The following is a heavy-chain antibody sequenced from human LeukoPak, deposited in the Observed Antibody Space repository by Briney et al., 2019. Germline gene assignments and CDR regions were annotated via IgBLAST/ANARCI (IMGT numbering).Heavy chain of an antibody. D-gene: IGHD3-9*01. J-gene: IGHJ4*02. CDR2: ISRSSAYI. V-gene: IGHV3-21*01. CDR1: GFTFSSYS. Sequence: GGSLRLSCAASGFTFSSYSMNWVRQAPGKGLEWVSSISRSSAYIYYADSVKGRFTISRDNAKNSLYLQMNSLRAEDTAVYYCARWKRNYGILTGYLSHWGQGTLVTVSS. CDR3: ARWKRNYGILTGYLSH.